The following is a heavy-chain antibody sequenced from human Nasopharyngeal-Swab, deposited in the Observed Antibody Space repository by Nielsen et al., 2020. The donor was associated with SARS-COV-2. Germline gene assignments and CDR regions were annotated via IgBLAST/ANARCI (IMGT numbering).Heavy chain of an antibody. J-gene: IGHJ4*02. CDR1: GFTFSSYA. CDR3: AKLHHYYGESDY. Sequence: GESLKISCAASGFTFSSYAMSWVRQAPGKGLEWVSAISGSGGSTYYADSVKGRFTISRDNSKNTLYLQMNSLRVEDTAVYYCAKLHHYYGESDYWGQGTLVTVSS. V-gene: IGHV3-23*01. CDR2: ISGSGGST. D-gene: IGHD4-17*01.